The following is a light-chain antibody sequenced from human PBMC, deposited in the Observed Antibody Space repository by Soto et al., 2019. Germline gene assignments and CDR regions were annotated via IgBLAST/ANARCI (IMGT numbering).Light chain of an antibody. CDR1: QGISSY. J-gene: IGKJ4*01. V-gene: IGKV1-9*01. CDR2: AAS. CDR3: QQLNSYPTST. Sequence: DLQMTQSPSSLSASVGDRVTLTCRASQGISSYLAWYQQKPGKAPKLLIYAASTLQSGVPSRFSGSGSGTDFTLTISSLQPEDFATYYCQQLNSYPTSTFGGGTKVDIK.